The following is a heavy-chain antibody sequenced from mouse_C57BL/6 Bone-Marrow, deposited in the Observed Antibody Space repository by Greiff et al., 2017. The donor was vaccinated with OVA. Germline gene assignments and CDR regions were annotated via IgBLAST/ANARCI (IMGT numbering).Heavy chain of an antibody. CDR3: AKLLRGYDEDYYAMDY. CDR2: IWGGGST. V-gene: IGHV2-9*01. D-gene: IGHD2-2*01. Sequence: VKLVESGPGLVAPSQSLSITCTVSGFSLTSYGADWVRQPPGKGLEWLGVIWGGGSTNYNSALMSRLSISKDNSKSQVFLKMNSLQTDDTAMYYCAKLLRGYDEDYYAMDYWGQGTSVTVSS. J-gene: IGHJ4*01. CDR1: GFSLTSYG.